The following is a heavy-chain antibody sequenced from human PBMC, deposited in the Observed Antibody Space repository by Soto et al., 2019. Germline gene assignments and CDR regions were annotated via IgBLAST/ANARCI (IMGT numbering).Heavy chain of an antibody. CDR2: IGSRTSDI. CDR1: GGSIRSSS. D-gene: IGHD3-22*01. CDR3: VRDYYDTSGYPNTFDM. J-gene: IGHJ3*02. Sequence: ETLSLTCTLSGGSIRSSSSYWGWLRQAPGKGLEWVSFIGSRTSDIYYADSVKGRFTISRDNAKNSLYLDLTRLRAEDTAVYFCVRDYYDTSGYPNTFDMWGQGTMVTVSS. V-gene: IGHV3-21*01.